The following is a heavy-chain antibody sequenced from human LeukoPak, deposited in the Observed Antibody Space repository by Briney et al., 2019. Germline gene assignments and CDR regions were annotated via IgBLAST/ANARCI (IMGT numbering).Heavy chain of an antibody. CDR1: GDSISTSSYY. CDR3: ARHKDYYYSYMDV. Sequence: SETLSLTCSVSGDSISTSSYYWGWVRQPPGKGLEWIGTIYYSGSTYYNPSLTSRVTISVDTSKNQFSLKLSSVTAADTAVYYCARHKDYYYSYMDVWGKGTTVTISS. J-gene: IGHJ6*03. CDR2: IYYSGST. V-gene: IGHV4-39*01.